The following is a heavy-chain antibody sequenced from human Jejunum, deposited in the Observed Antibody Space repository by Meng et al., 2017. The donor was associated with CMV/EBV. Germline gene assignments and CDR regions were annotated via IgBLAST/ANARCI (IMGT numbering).Heavy chain of an antibody. D-gene: IGHD3-3*01. CDR3: ARDLASRTYDDFWSGFNGMDV. Sequence: YYVHWVGQAPGQGLEWMGIINPGGGSTSYAQNFRGRVTMTRDTSTSTVYMELSSLRSEDTAVYYCARDLASRTYDDFWSGFNGMDVWGQGTTVTVSS. V-gene: IGHV1-46*01. J-gene: IGHJ6*02. CDR1: YY. CDR2: INPGGGST.